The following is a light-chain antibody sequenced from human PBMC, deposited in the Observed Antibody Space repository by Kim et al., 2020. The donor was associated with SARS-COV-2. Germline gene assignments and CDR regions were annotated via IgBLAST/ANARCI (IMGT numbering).Light chain of an antibody. CDR3: SSHSISSTEV. CDR1: SSDVGGYNY. CDR2: DVS. J-gene: IGLJ2*01. V-gene: IGLV2-14*03. Sequence: GHSITISCIGTSSDVGGYNYVSWYQQHSGKAPKLMIYDVSNRPSGVSNRFSGSKSGNTATLTISGLQAEDEADYYCSSHSISSTEVFGGGTKLTVL.